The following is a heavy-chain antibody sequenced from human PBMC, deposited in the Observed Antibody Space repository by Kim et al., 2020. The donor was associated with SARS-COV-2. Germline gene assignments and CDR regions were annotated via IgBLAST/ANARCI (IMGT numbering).Heavy chain of an antibody. CDR2: IYYSGST. J-gene: IGHJ3*02. CDR3: ARAGGYYDFDI. D-gene: IGHD3-22*01. Sequence: SETLSLTCTVSGGSISSSSYYWGWIRQPPGKGLEWIGSIYYSGSTYYNPSLKSRVTISVDTSKNQFSLKLSSVTAADTAVYYCARAGGYYDFDIWGQGTMVTVSS. V-gene: IGHV4-39*01. CDR1: GGSISSSSYY.